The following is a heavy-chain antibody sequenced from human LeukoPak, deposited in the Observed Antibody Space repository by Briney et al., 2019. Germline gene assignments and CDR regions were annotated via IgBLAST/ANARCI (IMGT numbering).Heavy chain of an antibody. CDR1: GFTVSSNY. CDR3: ARQVVGATDWFDP. V-gene: IGHV3-53*01. CDR2: IYGGAST. Sequence: GGSLRLSCAASGFTVSSNYMSWVRQAPGKGLEWVSVIYGGASTYYADSVKGRFTISRDNSKNTLYLQMNSLRAEDTAVYYCARQVVGATDWFDPWGPGTLLIVSS. D-gene: IGHD2-15*01. J-gene: IGHJ5*02.